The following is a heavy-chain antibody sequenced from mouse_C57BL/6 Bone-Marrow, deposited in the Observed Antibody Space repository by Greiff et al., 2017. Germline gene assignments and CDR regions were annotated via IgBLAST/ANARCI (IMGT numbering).Heavy chain of an antibody. J-gene: IGHJ4*01. CDR2: FYPGSGSI. Sequence: QVQLKESGAELVKPGASVKLSCKASGYTFTEYTIHWVKQRSGQGLEWIGWFYPGSGSIKYNEKFKDKATLTADKSSSTVYMELSRLTSEDSAVYFCARHEDVDSSGLYAMDYWGQGTSVTVSS. V-gene: IGHV1-62-2*01. CDR1: GYTFTEYT. D-gene: IGHD3-2*02. CDR3: ARHEDVDSSGLYAMDY.